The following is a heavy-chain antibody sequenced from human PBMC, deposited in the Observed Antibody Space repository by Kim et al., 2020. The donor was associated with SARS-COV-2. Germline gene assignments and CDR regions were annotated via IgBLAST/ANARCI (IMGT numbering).Heavy chain of an antibody. V-gene: IGHV3-11*04. CDR1: GFTFSDYY. CDR2: ISSSGSTI. Sequence: GGSLRLSCAASGFTFSDYYMSWIRQAPGKGLEWVSYISSSGSTIYYADSVKGRFTISRDNAKNSLYLQMNSLRAEDTAVYYCARRTTVTGADAFDIWGQGTMVTVSS. D-gene: IGHD4-17*01. CDR3: ARRTTVTGADAFDI. J-gene: IGHJ3*02.